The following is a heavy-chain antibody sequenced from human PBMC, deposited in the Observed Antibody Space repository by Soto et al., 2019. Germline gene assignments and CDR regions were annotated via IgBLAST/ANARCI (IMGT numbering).Heavy chain of an antibody. D-gene: IGHD3-3*01. V-gene: IGHV3-30*18. CDR2: ISYDGSNK. CDR1: GFTFSSYG. J-gene: IGHJ6*02. CDR3: AKDPSPRVVRLPDV. Sequence: GGSLRLSCAASGFTFSSYGMHWVRQAPGKGLEWVAVISYDGSNKYYADSVKGRFTISRDNSKNTLYLQMNSLRAEDTAVYYCAKDPSPRVVRLPDVWGQGTTVTVSS.